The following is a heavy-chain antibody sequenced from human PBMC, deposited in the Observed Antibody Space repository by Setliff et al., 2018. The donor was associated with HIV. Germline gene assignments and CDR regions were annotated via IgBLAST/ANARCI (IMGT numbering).Heavy chain of an antibody. D-gene: IGHD1-26*01. Sequence: WASVKVSCKASGYSFINYGISWVRQAPGQGLEWMGWISAYNGNTDYAPRLLGRVTMTTDTSTSTAYMELRRLSSDDTAVYYCARARLQGIVTAVGPRDNCLDPWGQGTRVTVSS. J-gene: IGHJ5*02. CDR3: ARARLQGIVTAVGPRDNCLDP. CDR2: ISAYNGNT. CDR1: GYSFINYG. V-gene: IGHV1-18*01.